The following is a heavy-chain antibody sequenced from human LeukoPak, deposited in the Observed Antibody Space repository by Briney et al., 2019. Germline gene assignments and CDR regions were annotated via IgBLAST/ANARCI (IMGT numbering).Heavy chain of an antibody. CDR2: IYYSGST. V-gene: IGHV4-31*03. D-gene: IGHD3-10*01. Sequence: SQTLSLTCTVSGGSISSGGHYWSWIRQHPGKGLEWIGYIYYSGSTYYNPSLKSRVTISVDTSKNQFSLKLSSVTAADTAVYYCARVGGSASYYYGSGPTWFDPWGQGTLVTVSS. CDR3: ARVGGSASYYYGSGPTWFDP. CDR1: GGSISSGGHY. J-gene: IGHJ5*02.